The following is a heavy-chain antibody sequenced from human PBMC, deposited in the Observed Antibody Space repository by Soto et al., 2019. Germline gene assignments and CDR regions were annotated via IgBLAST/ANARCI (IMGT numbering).Heavy chain of an antibody. J-gene: IGHJ4*02. CDR1: GGSISSGGYY. CDR3: AREKSRHFDY. V-gene: IGHV4-31*03. CDR2: IYYSGSP. Sequence: QVQLQESGPGLVKPSQTLSLTCTVSGGSISSGGYYWSWIRQHPGKGLEWIGYIYYSGSPYYSPSLRSRVTISEDRSKNQFSLKLSSVTAAETAVYYCAREKSRHFDYWGQGTLVTVSS.